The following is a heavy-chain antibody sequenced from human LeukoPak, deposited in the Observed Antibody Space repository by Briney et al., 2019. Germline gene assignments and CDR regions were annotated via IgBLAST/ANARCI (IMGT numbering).Heavy chain of an antibody. Sequence: GGSLRLSCAASGFTFSNYWMIWVRQAPGKGLEWVAFIRYDGSNKYYADSVKGRFTISRDNSKNTLYLQMNSLRAEDTAVYYCAKDLPLYYYDSSGYYGSSMDVWGKGTTVTVSS. D-gene: IGHD3-22*01. J-gene: IGHJ6*03. CDR2: IRYDGSNK. CDR3: AKDLPLYYYDSSGYYGSSMDV. V-gene: IGHV3-30*02. CDR1: GFTFSNYW.